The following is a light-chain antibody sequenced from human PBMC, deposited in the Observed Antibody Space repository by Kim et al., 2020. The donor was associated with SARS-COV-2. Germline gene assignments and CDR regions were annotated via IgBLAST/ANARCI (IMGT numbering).Light chain of an antibody. CDR2: DTS. V-gene: IGKV3-20*01. CDR3: QQYDTSPWT. CDR1: QSVKSRY. J-gene: IGKJ1*01. Sequence: SSGERATLSCRASQSVKSRYLAWYQQKVGQAPRLLIYDTSSRATGIPDRFSGSGSGTDFTLTISRLEPEDFAVYFCQQYDTSPWTFGQGTKVDIK.